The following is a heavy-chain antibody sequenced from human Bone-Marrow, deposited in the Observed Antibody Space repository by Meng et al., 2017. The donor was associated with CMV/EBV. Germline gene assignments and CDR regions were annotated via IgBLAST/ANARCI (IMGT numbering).Heavy chain of an antibody. CDR2: MYGGGGT. Sequence: GGSLRLSCAASGFTVSTNYMTRVRQAPGRGLEWVSVMYGGGGTYYADSVKGRFIISRDSSKNTLYLQMNNLRAEDTAVYYCVRAGSGYSDYFYYGMDVWGQGTTVTVSS. V-gene: IGHV3-53*01. CDR1: GFTVSTNY. CDR3: VRAGSGYSDYFYYGMDV. J-gene: IGHJ6*02. D-gene: IGHD3-3*01.